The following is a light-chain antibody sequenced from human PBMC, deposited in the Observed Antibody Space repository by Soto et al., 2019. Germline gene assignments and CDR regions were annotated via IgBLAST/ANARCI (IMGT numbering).Light chain of an antibody. Sequence: EIVMTQSPATLSVSPGERATLSCRASQSVAGNLAWYQQKPGQAPRLLIYGASTRATGIPARFSGSGSGTEFTLTINSLQSEDFAVYYCLQYNNWPPLTFGGGTKVEIK. J-gene: IGKJ4*01. CDR2: GAS. V-gene: IGKV3-15*01. CDR3: LQYNNWPPLT. CDR1: QSVAGN.